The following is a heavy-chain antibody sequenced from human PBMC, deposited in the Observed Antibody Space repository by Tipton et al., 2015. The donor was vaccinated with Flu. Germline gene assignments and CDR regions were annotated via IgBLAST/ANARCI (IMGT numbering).Heavy chain of an antibody. J-gene: IGHJ4*02. D-gene: IGHD3-10*01. Sequence: TLSLTCAVSGSSVNSNNWWNWVRQAPGKGLEWIGEIYYSGYTNYNPSLKSRVTISLDKSKNQFSLKLTSVTAADTAVYYCARGLYGSANYQRRYFDSWGQGTLVTVSS. CDR1: GSSVNSNNW. CDR3: ARGLYGSANYQRRYFDS. CDR2: IYYSGYT. V-gene: IGHV4-4*02.